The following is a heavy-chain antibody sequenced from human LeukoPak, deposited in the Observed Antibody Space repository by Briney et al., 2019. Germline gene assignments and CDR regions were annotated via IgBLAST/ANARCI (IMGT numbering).Heavy chain of an antibody. V-gene: IGHV3-11*06. CDR1: GFSFSDYY. D-gene: IGHD4-23*01. CDR3: AKLSRGYFDY. Sequence: KPGGSLRLSCAASGFSFSDYYMSWIRQAPGKGLEWVSSISSSSSYIYYADSVKGRFTISRDNAKNSLYLQMNSLRAEDTAVYYCAKLSRGYFDYWGQGTLVTVSS. J-gene: IGHJ4*02. CDR2: ISSSSSYI.